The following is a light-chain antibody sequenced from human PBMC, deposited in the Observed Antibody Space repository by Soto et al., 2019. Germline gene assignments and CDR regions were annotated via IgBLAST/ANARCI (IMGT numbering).Light chain of an antibody. CDR2: DVS. Sequence: QSVLTQPASVSGSPGQSITISCTGTSSDVGGYNSVSWYQQHPGKAPKVMIYDVSNRPSGGSNRFSGSKSGNTASLTISGLQAEDEADYYCGSYTSSSTLVFGGGTKVTVL. CDR1: SSDVGGYNS. J-gene: IGLJ2*01. V-gene: IGLV2-14*01. CDR3: GSYTSSSTLV.